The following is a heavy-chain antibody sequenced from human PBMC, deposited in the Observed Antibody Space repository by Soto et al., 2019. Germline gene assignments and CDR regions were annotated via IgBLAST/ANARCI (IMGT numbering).Heavy chain of an antibody. Sequence: GESLKISCKGSGYSFTSYWIGWVRQMPGKGLEWMGIIYPGDSDTRYSPSFQGQVTISADKSISTAYLQWSSLKASDTAMYYCARQVDKWNSLLGKNYYYSYGMDVWGKGTKVTVS. V-gene: IGHV5-51*01. CDR1: GYSFTSYW. J-gene: IGHJ6*04. D-gene: IGHD1-7*01. CDR3: ARQVDKWNSLLGKNYYYSYGMDV. CDR2: IYPGDSDT.